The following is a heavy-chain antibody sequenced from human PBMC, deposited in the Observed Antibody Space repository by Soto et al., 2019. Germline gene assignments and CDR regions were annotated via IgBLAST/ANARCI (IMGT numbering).Heavy chain of an antibody. CDR1: GGSFSGYY. J-gene: IGHJ6*01. CDR2: INHSGST. Sequence: PSETLSLTCAVYGGSFSGYYWSWIRQPPGKGLEWIGEINHSGSTNYNPSLKSRVTISVDTSKNQFSLELSSVTAADTAVYYCARSRAVTFYYYYYGMDVWGQGTTVTVSS. D-gene: IGHD4-4*01. V-gene: IGHV4-34*01. CDR3: ARSRAVTFYYYYYGMDV.